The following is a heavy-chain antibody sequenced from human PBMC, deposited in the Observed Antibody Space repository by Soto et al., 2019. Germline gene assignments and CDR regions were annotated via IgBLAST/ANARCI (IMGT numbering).Heavy chain of an antibody. CDR1: GYTFTSYA. V-gene: IGHV1-3*01. CDR3: ARDGYLFYYYGMDV. D-gene: IGHD5-18*01. Sequence: ASVKVSCKASGYTFTSYAMHWGRQAPGQRLEWMGWINAGNGNTKYSQKFQGRVTITRDTSASTAYMELSSLRSEDTAVYYCARDGYLFYYYGMDVWGQGTTVTVSS. CDR2: INAGNGNT. J-gene: IGHJ6*02.